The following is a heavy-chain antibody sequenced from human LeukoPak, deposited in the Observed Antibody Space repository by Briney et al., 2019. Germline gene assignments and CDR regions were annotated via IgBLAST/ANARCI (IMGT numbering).Heavy chain of an antibody. CDR2: ISAYNGNT. Sequence: GASVKVSCKASGYTFTSYGISWVRQAPGQGLEWMGWISAYNGNTNYAQKLQGRVTMTTDTSTSTAYMELRSLRSDDTAVYYCARDINIAAAGNYYYYGMDVWGQGTTVTVSS. V-gene: IGHV1-18*01. CDR1: GYTFTSYG. D-gene: IGHD6-13*01. CDR3: ARDINIAAAGNYYYYGMDV. J-gene: IGHJ6*02.